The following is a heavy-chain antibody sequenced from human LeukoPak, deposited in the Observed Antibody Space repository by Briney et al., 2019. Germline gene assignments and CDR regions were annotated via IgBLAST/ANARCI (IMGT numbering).Heavy chain of an antibody. CDR3: ARDIVLMVYRVSYYMDV. D-gene: IGHD2-8*01. CDR2: ISAYNGNT. CDR1: GYTFTSYG. V-gene: IGHV1-18*01. Sequence: ASAKVSCKASGYTFTSYGISWVRQAPGQGLEWMGWISAYNGNTNYAQKLQGRVTMTTDTSTSTAYMELRSLRSDDTAVYYCARDIVLMVYRVSYYMDVWGKGTTVTVSS. J-gene: IGHJ6*03.